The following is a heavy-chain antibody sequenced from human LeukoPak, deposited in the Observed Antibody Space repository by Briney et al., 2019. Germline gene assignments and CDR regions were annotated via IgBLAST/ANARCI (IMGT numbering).Heavy chain of an antibody. CDR3: ARDPTYFDWLPVY. V-gene: IGHV3-21*01. Sequence: PGGSLRLSCAASGFTFSSYSMNWVRQAPGKGLEWVSSISSSSSYIYYADSVKGRFTISRDNAKNSLYLQMNSLRAEDTAVYYCARDPTYFDWLPVYWGQGTLVTASS. CDR1: GFTFSSYS. CDR2: ISSSSSYI. J-gene: IGHJ4*02. D-gene: IGHD3-9*01.